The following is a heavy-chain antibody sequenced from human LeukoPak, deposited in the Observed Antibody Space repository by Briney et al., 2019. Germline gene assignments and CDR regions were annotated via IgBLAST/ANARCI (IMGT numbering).Heavy chain of an antibody. CDR2: INPSGGST. J-gene: IGHJ4*02. CDR3: ARDDMEDDYGGKGGDY. CDR1: GYTFTSYY. V-gene: IGHV1-46*01. D-gene: IGHD4-23*01. Sequence: ASVKVSCKASGYTFTSYYMHWVRQAPGQGLEWTGIINPSGGSTSYAQKFQGRVTMTRDTSTSTVYMELSSLRSEDTAVYYCARDDMEDDYGGKGGDYWGQGTLVTVSS.